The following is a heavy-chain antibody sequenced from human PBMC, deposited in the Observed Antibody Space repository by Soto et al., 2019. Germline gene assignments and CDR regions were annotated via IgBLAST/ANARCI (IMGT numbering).Heavy chain of an antibody. D-gene: IGHD3-22*01. Sequence: PLETQSLTYVVSGGPVRGDDLYWSWIRHLPGKGLEWIANVYHTGTTYYNPSLKSRVSMSVDTSQNQFSLILASVTAADTAVYYCARALVTDYNSRDYHYYFAMDVWGQGTSVTVSS. CDR2: VYHTGTT. CDR3: ARALVTDYNSRDYHYYFAMDV. J-gene: IGHJ6*02. CDR1: GGPVRGDDLY. V-gene: IGHV4-31*02.